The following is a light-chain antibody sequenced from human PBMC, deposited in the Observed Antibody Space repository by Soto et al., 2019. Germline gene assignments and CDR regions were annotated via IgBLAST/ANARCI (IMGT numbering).Light chain of an antibody. V-gene: IGLV2-14*01. CDR3: SSYTSSSTPVV. CDR1: SSDVGGYNY. J-gene: IGLJ2*01. Sequence: QSALTQPASVSGSPGQSITISCTGTSSDVGGYNYVSWYQQHPGKAPKLMIYDVSNRPSGVSNRFSGSKSGNTASLTISGFQAEDEADYYCSSYTSSSTPVVFGGGTKLTVL. CDR2: DVS.